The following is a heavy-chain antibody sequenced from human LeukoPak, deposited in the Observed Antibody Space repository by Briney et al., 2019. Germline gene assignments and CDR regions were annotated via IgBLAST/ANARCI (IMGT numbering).Heavy chain of an antibody. D-gene: IGHD4-17*01. CDR1: GPTFRNVF. J-gene: IGHJ4*02. V-gene: IGHV3-11*01. CDR3: ARGGGAFDY. CDR2: ISNTDNII. Sequence: GGSLRLSCAASGPTFRNVFMNWVRQAPGKGLEWVSYISNTDNIIYYADSVKGRFTISRDNAKISLYLQMNSLRAEDTAVYYCARGGGAFDYWGQGTLVTVSS.